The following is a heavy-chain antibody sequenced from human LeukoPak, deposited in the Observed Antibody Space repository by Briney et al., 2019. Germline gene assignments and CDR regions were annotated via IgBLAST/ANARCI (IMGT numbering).Heavy chain of an antibody. Sequence: GESLKISCQGFGYTFTTSWIGWVRQLPGKGLEWMAIIYAGNSDTKYSPSFQGQVSISTDRSISTAYLQWSSLQASDTAIYFCAILNHPDGRVYWGQGTLVTVSS. CDR1: GYTFTTSW. V-gene: IGHV5-51*01. D-gene: IGHD5-24*01. CDR3: AILNHPDGRVY. CDR2: IYAGNSDT. J-gene: IGHJ4*02.